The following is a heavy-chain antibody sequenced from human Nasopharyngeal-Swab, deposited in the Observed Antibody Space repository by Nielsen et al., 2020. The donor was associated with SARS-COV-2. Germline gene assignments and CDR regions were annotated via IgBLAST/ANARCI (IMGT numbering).Heavy chain of an antibody. CDR3: ARGAHSSSSGVGNWFDP. J-gene: IGHJ5*02. V-gene: IGHV4-34*01. Sequence: PGKGLEWIGEINHSGSTNYNPSLKSRVTISVDTSKNQFSLKLSSVTAAETAVYYCARGAHSSSSGVGNWFDPWGQGTLVTVSS. D-gene: IGHD6-6*01. CDR2: INHSGST.